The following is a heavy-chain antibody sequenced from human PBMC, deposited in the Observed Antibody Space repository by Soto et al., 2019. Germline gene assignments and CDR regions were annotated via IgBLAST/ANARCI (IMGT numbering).Heavy chain of an antibody. J-gene: IGHJ5*02. CDR2: INPNSGGT. CDR1: GYTFTGYD. D-gene: IGHD2-21*02. V-gene: IGHV1-2*02. CDR3: ARDGPPPYWGGDCYTYNWFDP. Sequence: GASVKVSCKASGYTFTGYDMHWVRQAPGQGLEWMGWINPNSGGTNYAQKFQGRVTMTRDTSISTAYMELSRLRSDDTAVYYCARDGPPPYWGGDCYTYNWFDPWGQGTLVTVSS.